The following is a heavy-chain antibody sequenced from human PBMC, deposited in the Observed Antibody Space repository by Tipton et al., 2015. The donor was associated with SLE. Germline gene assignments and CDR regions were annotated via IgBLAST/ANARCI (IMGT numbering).Heavy chain of an antibody. CDR1: GFTFSSYS. V-gene: IGHV3-21*01. Sequence: SLRLSCAASGFTFSSYSMNWVRQAPGKGLEWVSSISSSSSYIYYADSVKGRFTISRDNARKSLFLQMDSLRVDDTAVYYCATDGTWNYNSPDFHYWGQGALVTVSS. CDR3: ATDGTWNYNSPDFHY. J-gene: IGHJ4*02. D-gene: IGHD1-7*01. CDR2: ISSSSSYI.